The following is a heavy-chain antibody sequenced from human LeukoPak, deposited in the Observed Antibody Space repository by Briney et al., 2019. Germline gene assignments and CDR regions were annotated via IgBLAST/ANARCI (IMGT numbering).Heavy chain of an antibody. CDR1: GYTFTGYY. CDR2: INPNSGGT. D-gene: IGHD2-2*01. Sequence: ASVKVSCKASGYTFTGYYMHWVRQAPGQGLEWMGWINPNSGGTNYAQKFQGRVTMTRDTSTSTVYMELSSLRSEDTAVYYCARDRRIVVVPAAIDMNWYFDLWGRGTLVTVSS. V-gene: IGHV1-2*02. J-gene: IGHJ2*01. CDR3: ARDRRIVVVPAAIDMNWYFDL.